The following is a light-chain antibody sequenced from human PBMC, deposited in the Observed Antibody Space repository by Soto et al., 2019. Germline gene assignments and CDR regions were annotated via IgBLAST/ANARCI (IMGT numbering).Light chain of an antibody. J-gene: IGKJ4*01. CDR1: QSLLNRDDGDTY. CDR3: MQRIEFPLT. CDR2: TLS. Sequence: DIVMTQTPLSLPVTPGEPASISCRSSQSLLNRDDGDTYLDWYVQRPGQSPQLLIYTLSYRASXLXDXXSGSGSGTDFTLKISRVEAEDVGVYYCMQRIEFPLTFGGGTKVEIK. V-gene: IGKV2-40*01.